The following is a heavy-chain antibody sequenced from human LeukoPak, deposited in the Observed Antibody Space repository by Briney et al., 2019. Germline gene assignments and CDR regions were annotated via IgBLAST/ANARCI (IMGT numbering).Heavy chain of an antibody. CDR1: GYTFTGYY. J-gene: IGHJ4*02. CDR2: INPNSGGT. Sequence: ASVKVSCKASGYTFTGYYMHWVRQAPGQGLEWMGRINPNSGGTNYAQKFQGRVTMTRDTSISTAYMELSRLRSDDTAVYYCASSSSSWKYYFDYWAREPWSPSPQ. D-gene: IGHD6-13*01. V-gene: IGHV1-2*06. CDR3: ASSSSSWKYYFDY.